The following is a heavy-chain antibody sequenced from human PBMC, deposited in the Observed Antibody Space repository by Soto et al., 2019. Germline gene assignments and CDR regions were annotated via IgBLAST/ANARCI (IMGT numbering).Heavy chain of an antibody. J-gene: IGHJ5*02. D-gene: IGHD3-3*01. CDR1: GFSLSTSGVG. V-gene: IGHV2-5*02. CDR2: IYWDDDK. Sequence: SGPTLVNPTQTLTLTCTFSGFSLSTSGVGVGWIRQPPGKALEWLALIYWDDDKRYSPSLKSRLTITKDTSKNQVVLTMTNMDPVDTATYYCARTYDFWSGYYPVGAVWFDPWGQGTLVTVSS. CDR3: ARTYDFWSGYYPVGAVWFDP.